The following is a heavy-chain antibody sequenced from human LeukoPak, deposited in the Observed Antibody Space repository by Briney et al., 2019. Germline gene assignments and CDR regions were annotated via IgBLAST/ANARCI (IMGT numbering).Heavy chain of an antibody. CDR1: GGSISSSNYY. J-gene: IGHJ3*02. Sequence: PSETLSLTCTVSGGSISSSNYYWGWIRQPPGRGLEWIGSIYYSGSTYYNPSLKSRVTISLDTSKNQFSLKLSSVTAADTAVYYCARIACSGGSCYSQRGAFDIWGQGTMVTVSS. V-gene: IGHV4-39*07. CDR2: IYYSGST. CDR3: ARIACSGGSCYSQRGAFDI. D-gene: IGHD2-15*01.